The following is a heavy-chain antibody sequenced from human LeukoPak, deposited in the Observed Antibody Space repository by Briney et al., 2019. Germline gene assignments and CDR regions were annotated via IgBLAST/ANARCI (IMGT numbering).Heavy chain of an antibody. Sequence: ASVKVSCKASGYTFTSYGISWVRQAPGQGLEWMGWISAYNGNTNYAQKLQGRVTMTTDTSTSTAYMELRSPRSEDTAVYYCARDRDIVVVPAATEVFDPWGQGTLVTVSS. CDR1: GYTFTSYG. D-gene: IGHD2-2*01. J-gene: IGHJ5*02. V-gene: IGHV1-18*01. CDR3: ARDRDIVVVPAATEVFDP. CDR2: ISAYNGNT.